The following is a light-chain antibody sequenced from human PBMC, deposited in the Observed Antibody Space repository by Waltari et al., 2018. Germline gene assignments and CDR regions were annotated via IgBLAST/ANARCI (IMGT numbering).Light chain of an antibody. J-gene: IGKJ1*01. CDR2: WAS. CDR3: QQYYSTPRT. Sequence: DIVMTQSPDSLAVSLGERATINCKSSQSVSYSSNSKNYLAWYQQKPGQPPKLLIYWASTRESGVPDRFSGSGSGTDFTLTISSLQAEDVAVYYCQQYYSTPRTFGQGTKVEIK. CDR1: QSVSYSSNSKNY. V-gene: IGKV4-1*01.